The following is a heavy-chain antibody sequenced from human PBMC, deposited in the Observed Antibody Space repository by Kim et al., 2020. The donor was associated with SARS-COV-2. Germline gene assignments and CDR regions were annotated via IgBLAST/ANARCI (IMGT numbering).Heavy chain of an antibody. CDR1: GFPFSNFA. J-gene: IGHJ5*01. Sequence: GGSLRLSCAASGFPFSNFAMHWVRQAPGKGLEFVSTISANGDSTYYANSVKGRFTISRDNSKNTLSLEMGSLRAEDRAMYYCAKDRWERDGGYGPFESWG. V-gene: IGHV3-64*01. CDR3: AKDRWERDGGYGPFES. D-gene: IGHD1-26*01. CDR2: ISANGDST.